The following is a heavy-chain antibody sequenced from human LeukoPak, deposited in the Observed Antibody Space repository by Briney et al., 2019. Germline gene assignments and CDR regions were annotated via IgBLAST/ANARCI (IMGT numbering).Heavy chain of an antibody. CDR1: GGSSSTYY. J-gene: IGHJ4*02. CDR2: IHTSGNT. CDR3: AREGSMTARPFVSIDY. V-gene: IGHV4-4*07. Sequence: SETLSLTCTVSGGSSSTYYWSWIRQPAGKGLEWIGRIHTSGNTDYNPSLKSRVTMSVDTSKNQFSLKLSYVTAADTAVYYCAREGSMTARPFVSIDYWGQGTLVTISS. D-gene: IGHD6-6*01.